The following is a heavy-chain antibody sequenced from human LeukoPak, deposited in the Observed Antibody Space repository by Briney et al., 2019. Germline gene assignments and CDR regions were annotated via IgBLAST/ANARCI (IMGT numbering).Heavy chain of an antibody. CDR1: GGSISSGDYY. CDR2: IYYSGNT. J-gene: IGHJ4*02. Sequence: SQTLSLTCTVSGGSISSGDYYWSWIRQPPGKGLEWIGYIYYSGNTYYNPSLKSRVTISVDTSKNQFSLKLSSVTAADTAVYYCARASYYYGSGSHDYWGQGTLVTVSS. V-gene: IGHV4-30-4*01. CDR3: ARASYYYGSGSHDY. D-gene: IGHD3-10*01.